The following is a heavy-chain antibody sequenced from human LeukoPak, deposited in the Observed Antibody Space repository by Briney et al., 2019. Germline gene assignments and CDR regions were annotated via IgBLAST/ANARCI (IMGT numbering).Heavy chain of an antibody. CDR1: GDSFSSYA. D-gene: IGHD5-24*01. J-gene: IGHJ4*02. CDR3: ASTQKIVEMATIGYYFDY. V-gene: IGHV1-69*04. Sequence: EASVKVSCTASGDSFSSYAISWVRQAPGQGLEWMGRIVAMDDIANYAQKFQDRVTITADKSTGTVYMELSSLRSEDTAVYYCASTQKIVEMATIGYYFDYWGQGTLVTVSS. CDR2: IVAMDDIA.